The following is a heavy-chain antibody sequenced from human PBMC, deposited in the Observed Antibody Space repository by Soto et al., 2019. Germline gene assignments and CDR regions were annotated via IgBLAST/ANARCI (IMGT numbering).Heavy chain of an antibody. V-gene: IGHV1-69*01. J-gene: IGHJ4*02. D-gene: IGHD5-18*01. Sequence: QVQLVQSGAEVKKPGSSVKVSCKASGGTFSSYAISWVRQAPGQGLEWMGGIIPIFGTANYAQKFQGRVTINADESTSTANMELSSLRSEHTAGYYCAAPLETAMRFSLSSDYLGQGTLVTVSS. CDR1: GGTFSSYA. CDR2: IIPIFGTA. CDR3: AAPLETAMRFSLSSDY.